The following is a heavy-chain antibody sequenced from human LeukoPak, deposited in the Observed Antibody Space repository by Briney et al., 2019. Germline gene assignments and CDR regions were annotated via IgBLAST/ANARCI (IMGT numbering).Heavy chain of an antibody. CDR1: GGSISSGGYS. V-gene: IGHV4-34*01. D-gene: IGHD2-21*02. Sequence: SETLSLTCAVSGGSISSGGYSWSWIRQPPGKGLEWIGEINHSGSTNYNPSLKSRVTISVDTSKNQFSLKLSSVTAADTAVYYCARGLRLENNCGGDCYSATPTRYDSYYFDYWGQGTLVTVSS. CDR3: ARGLRLENNCGGDCYSATPTRYDSYYFDY. CDR2: INHSGST. J-gene: IGHJ4*02.